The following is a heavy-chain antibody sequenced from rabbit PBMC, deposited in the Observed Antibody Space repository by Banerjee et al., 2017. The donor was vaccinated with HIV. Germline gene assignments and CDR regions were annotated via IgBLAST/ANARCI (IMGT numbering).Heavy chain of an antibody. J-gene: IGHJ6*01. D-gene: IGHD8-1*01. CDR1: GLDFSSSYW. CDR3: ARLAGGIYSSYGMDL. Sequence: QEQLVESGGGLVQPEGSLTLTCKASGLDFSSSYWICWVRQAPGKGLEWIACIYTGSSGSTYYASWAKGRFTISKTSSTTVTLQMTSLTAADTATYFCARLAGGIYSSYGMDLWGPGTLVTVS. CDR2: IYTGSSGST. V-gene: IGHV1S45*01.